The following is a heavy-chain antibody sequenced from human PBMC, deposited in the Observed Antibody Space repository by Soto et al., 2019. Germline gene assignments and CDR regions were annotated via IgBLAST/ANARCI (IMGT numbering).Heavy chain of an antibody. CDR1: GGSISSGGYY. Sequence: SETLSLTCTVSGGSISSGGYYWSWIRQHPGKGLEWIGYIYYSGSTYYNPSLKSRVTISVDTSKNQFSLKLSSVTAADTAVYYCARARLWFAGGDGMDVWGQGTTVTVSS. D-gene: IGHD3-10*01. CDR3: ARARLWFAGGDGMDV. V-gene: IGHV4-31*03. J-gene: IGHJ6*02. CDR2: IYYSGST.